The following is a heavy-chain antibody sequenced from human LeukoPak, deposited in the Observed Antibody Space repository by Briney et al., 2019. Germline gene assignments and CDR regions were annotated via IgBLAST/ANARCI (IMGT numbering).Heavy chain of an antibody. V-gene: IGHV1-2*02. Sequence: ASVKVSCKASGGTFSSYAISWVRQAPGQGLEWMGWINPNSGGTNYAQKFQGRVTMTRDTSISTAYMELSRLRSDDTAVYYCARDTRIVVVTAILGENWFDPWGQGTLVTVSS. CDR1: GGTFSSYA. CDR2: INPNSGGT. D-gene: IGHD2-21*02. J-gene: IGHJ5*02. CDR3: ARDTRIVVVTAILGENWFDP.